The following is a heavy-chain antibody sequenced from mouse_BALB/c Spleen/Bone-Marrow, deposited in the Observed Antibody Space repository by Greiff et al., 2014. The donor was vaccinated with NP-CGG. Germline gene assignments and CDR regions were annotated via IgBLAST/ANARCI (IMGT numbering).Heavy chain of an antibody. Sequence: DVKLQESGPGLVKPSQSLSLTCSVTGYSITSGYYWNWIRQFPGNKLEWMGYISYDGSNNYNPSLKNRISITRDTSKNQFFLKLNSVTTEDTATYYCARGDGYHGGAMDYWGQGTSVTVSS. D-gene: IGHD2-3*01. CDR3: ARGDGYHGGAMDY. J-gene: IGHJ4*01. CDR2: ISYDGSN. V-gene: IGHV3-6*02. CDR1: GYSITSGYY.